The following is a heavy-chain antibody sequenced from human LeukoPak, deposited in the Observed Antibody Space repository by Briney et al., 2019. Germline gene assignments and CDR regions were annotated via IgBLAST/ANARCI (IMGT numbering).Heavy chain of an antibody. CDR2: IKQDGSEK. D-gene: IGHD3-3*01. V-gene: IGHV3-7*01. CDR3: ARLSDEAFYDFWSGYRDY. CDR1: GFTFSSYW. J-gene: IGHJ4*02. Sequence: GGSLRLSCAASGFTFSSYWMSWVRQAPGKGLEWVANIKQDGSEKYYVDSVKGRFTISRDNAKNSLYPQMNSLRAEDTAVYYCARLSDEAFYDFWSGYRDYWGQGTLVTVSS.